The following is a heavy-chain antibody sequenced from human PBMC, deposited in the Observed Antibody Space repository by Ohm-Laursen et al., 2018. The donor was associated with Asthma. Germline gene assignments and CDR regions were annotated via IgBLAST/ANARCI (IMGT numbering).Heavy chain of an antibody. D-gene: IGHD3-3*01. CDR1: GFTVGSDY. V-gene: IGHV4-4*01. CDR2: IFHDGTA. J-gene: IGHJ5*02. Sequence: LSCAASGFTVGSDYMTWVRQPPGKGLEWIGEIFHDGTANYNPSLQSRVTMSVDKSRNQVSLKLSSVTAADTAVYFCGRQGDLSYTFGTWGQGTLVTVSS. CDR3: GRQGDLSYTFGT.